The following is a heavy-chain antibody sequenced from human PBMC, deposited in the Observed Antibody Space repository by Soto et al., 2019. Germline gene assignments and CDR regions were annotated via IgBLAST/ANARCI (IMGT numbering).Heavy chain of an antibody. J-gene: IGHJ3*02. CDR3: ARGGAVAGLRNALDI. CDR1: GFTFSSSW. Sequence: EVQLVESGGGLVQPGGSLRLSCAASGFTFSSSWMHWVRQAPEKGLVWVSRINSDGSSTNYADSVKGRFTISRDNAKNTLYLQMNSLRAEDTAVYYCARGGAVAGLRNALDIWGQGTMVTVSS. V-gene: IGHV3-74*01. D-gene: IGHD6-19*01. CDR2: INSDGSST.